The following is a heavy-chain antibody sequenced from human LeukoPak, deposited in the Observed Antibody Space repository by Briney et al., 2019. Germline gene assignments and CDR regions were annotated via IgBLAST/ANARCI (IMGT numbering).Heavy chain of an antibody. Sequence: ASVKVSCKVSGYTLTELSMHWVRQAPVKGLEWMGGFDPEDGETIYAQKFQGRVTMTEDTSTDTAYMELSSLRSEDTAVYYCATELWIQLWPSPFAYWGQGTLVTVSS. CDR3: ATELWIQLWPSPFAY. V-gene: IGHV1-24*01. D-gene: IGHD5-18*01. CDR2: FDPEDGET. J-gene: IGHJ4*02. CDR1: GYTLTELS.